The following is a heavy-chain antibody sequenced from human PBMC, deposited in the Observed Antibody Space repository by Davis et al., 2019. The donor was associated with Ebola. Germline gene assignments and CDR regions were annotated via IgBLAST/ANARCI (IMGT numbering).Heavy chain of an antibody. J-gene: IGHJ6*03. V-gene: IGHV3-15*01. Sequence: GESLKISCKASGFTFRNAWVSWVRQAPGEGLEWVGRIKSKSEGGTTEYSAPVKDRFTMSRDDSKNTGFLQMNGLKAEDTAVYYCATRLEGTKGESSGDYYMNVWGKGTTVTISS. CDR3: ATRLEGTKGESSGDYYMNV. CDR2: IKSKSEGGTT. D-gene: IGHD2-8*01. CDR1: GFTFRNAW.